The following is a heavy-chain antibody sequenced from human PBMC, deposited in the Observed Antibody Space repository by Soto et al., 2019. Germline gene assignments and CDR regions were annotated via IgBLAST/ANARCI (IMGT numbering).Heavy chain of an antibody. CDR1: VFPFGANA. Sequence: PGGSLRLSCVVSVFPFGANAMSWVRQAPGKGLEWVSGLSNTGRRTSYADSVKGRFNIPRDNSENTVYLQMNSLRVEDTAVYYCATEMGATQGPFDNWGQGTLVTVS. V-gene: IGHV3-23*01. CDR3: ATEMGATQGPFDN. J-gene: IGHJ4*02. CDR2: LSNTGRRT. D-gene: IGHD1-26*01.